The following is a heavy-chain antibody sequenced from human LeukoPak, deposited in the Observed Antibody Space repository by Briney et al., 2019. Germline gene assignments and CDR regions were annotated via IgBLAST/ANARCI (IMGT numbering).Heavy chain of an antibody. D-gene: IGHD3-22*01. V-gene: IGHV1-18*01. CDR2: ISGYNGDT. Sequence: ASVKVSCKASGYTFTAYGISWVRQAPGQGLEWMGWISGYNGDTKHAQRFEGRVTMTTDTSTTTAFMDLRSLRSDDTAVYFCATSTGGYSDLYFHYWGQGTLVSVSS. CDR3: ATSTGGYSDLYFHY. CDR1: GYTFTAYG. J-gene: IGHJ4*02.